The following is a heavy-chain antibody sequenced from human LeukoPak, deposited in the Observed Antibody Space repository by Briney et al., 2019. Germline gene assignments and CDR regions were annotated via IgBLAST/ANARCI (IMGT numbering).Heavy chain of an antibody. V-gene: IGHV4-39*07. CDR2: ICYSGST. CDR1: GGSISSSSYY. J-gene: IGHJ5*02. CDR3: ARLSLSRGELNTDP. Sequence: SETLSLTCTVSGGSISSSSYYWGWIRQPPGKGLEWIGSICYSGSTYYNPSLKSRVIISVDTSKNQFSLKLSSVTAADTAVYYCARLSLSRGELNTDPWGQGTLVTVSS. D-gene: IGHD3-10*01.